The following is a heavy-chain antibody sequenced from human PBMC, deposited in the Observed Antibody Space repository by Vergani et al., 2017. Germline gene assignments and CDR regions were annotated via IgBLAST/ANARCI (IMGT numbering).Heavy chain of an antibody. Sequence: QLQLQESGPGLVKPSETLSLTCTVSGGSISSSSYYWGWIRQPPGKGLEWIGSIYYSGSTYYNPSLKSRVTISVDTSKNQFSLKLSSVTAADTAVYYCARWGGWSYGAFDIWGQGTMVTVSS. D-gene: IGHD1-26*01. J-gene: IGHJ3*02. CDR2: IYYSGST. CDR3: ARWGGWSYGAFDI. CDR1: GGSISSSSYY. V-gene: IGHV4-39*07.